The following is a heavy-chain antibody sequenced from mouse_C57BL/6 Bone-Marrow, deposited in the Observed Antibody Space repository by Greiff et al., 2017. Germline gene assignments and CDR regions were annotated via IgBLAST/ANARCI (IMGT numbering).Heavy chain of an antibody. D-gene: IGHD2-3*01. CDR2: IHPNSGST. CDR3: ASNGYYKDY. J-gene: IGHJ2*01. CDR1: GYTFTSYW. Sequence: QVQLQQPGAELVKPGASVKLSCTASGYTFTSYWMHWVKQRPGQGLEWIGMIHPNSGSTNYNEKFKRKATLTVDKSTTTASTQLSSLTSEDSAVYYCASNGYYKDYWGQGTTLTVSS. V-gene: IGHV1-64*01.